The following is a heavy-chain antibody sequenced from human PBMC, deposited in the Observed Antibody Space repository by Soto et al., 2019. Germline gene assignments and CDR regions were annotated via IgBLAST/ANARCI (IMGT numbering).Heavy chain of an antibody. D-gene: IGHD3-10*01. CDR1: GFTFSSYG. CDR3: ARDFGSDAFDI. V-gene: IGHV3-33*01. Sequence: GGSLRLSCAASGFTFSSYGMHWVRQAPGKGLEWVAVIWYDGSNKYYADSVKGRFTISRDNSKNMLYLQMNSLRAEDTAVYYCARDFGSDAFDIWRQRTMVTVSS. J-gene: IGHJ3*02. CDR2: IWYDGSNK.